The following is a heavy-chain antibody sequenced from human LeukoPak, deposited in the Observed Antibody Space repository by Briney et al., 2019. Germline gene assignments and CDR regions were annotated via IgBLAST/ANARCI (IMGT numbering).Heavy chain of an antibody. Sequence: GASVKVSCKASGYTFTGYYMHWVRQAPGQGLEWMGWINPNSGGTNYAQKFQGRVTMTRDASISTAYMELSRLRSDDTAVYYCARGSGERYSRRNDKFDPWGQGTLVTVSS. D-gene: IGHD6-13*01. CDR2: INPNSGGT. V-gene: IGHV1-2*02. CDR3: ARGSGERYSRRNDKFDP. CDR1: GYTFTGYY. J-gene: IGHJ5*02.